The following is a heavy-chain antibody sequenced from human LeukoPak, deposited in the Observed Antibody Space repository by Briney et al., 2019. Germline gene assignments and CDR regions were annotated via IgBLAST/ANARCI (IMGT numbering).Heavy chain of an antibody. V-gene: IGHV3-74*01. CDR3: ARGGAPDDY. J-gene: IGHJ4*02. CDR1: GFTFSSYW. Sequence: GGSLRLSCAASGFTFSSYWMHWVRQAPGKGLVWVSRIDSDGRGTIYADSVKGRFTISRDNAKNTLYLQMNSLRAEDTAVYYCARGGAPDDYWGQGTLVTVSS. CDR2: IDSDGRGT. D-gene: IGHD1-14*01.